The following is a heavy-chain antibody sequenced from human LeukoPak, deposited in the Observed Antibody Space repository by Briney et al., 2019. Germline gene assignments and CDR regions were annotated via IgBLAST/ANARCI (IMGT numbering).Heavy chain of an antibody. J-gene: IGHJ4*02. V-gene: IGHV1-24*01. CDR3: ARDSYEMATIDGFDY. CDR1: GYTLTELS. Sequence: ASGKVSCKVSGYTLTELSMHWVRQAPGKGLEWMEGFDPEDGETIYAQKFQGRVTMTEDTSTDTAYMELSSLRSEDTAVYYCARDSYEMATIDGFDYWGQGTLVTVSS. CDR2: FDPEDGET. D-gene: IGHD5-24*01.